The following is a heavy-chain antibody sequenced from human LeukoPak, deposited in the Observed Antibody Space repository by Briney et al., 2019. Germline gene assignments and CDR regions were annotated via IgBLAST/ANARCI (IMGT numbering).Heavy chain of an antibody. D-gene: IGHD3-3*01. CDR2: ISGSGGST. CDR1: GFTFSSYA. J-gene: IGHJ6*02. V-gene: IGHV3-23*01. CDR3: AKVGDFWSGYYTIEYYYYYGMDV. Sequence: PGGSLRLSCAASGFTFSSYAMSWVRQAPGKGLEWVSAISGSGGSTYYADSVKGRFTISRDNSKNTLYLQMNSLRAEDTAVYYCAKVGDFWSGYYTIEYYYYYGMDVWGQGTTVTVSS.